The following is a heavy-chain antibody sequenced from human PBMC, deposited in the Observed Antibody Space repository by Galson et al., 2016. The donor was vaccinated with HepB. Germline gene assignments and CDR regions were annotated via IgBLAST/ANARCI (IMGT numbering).Heavy chain of an antibody. V-gene: IGHV3-23*01. D-gene: IGHD1-26*01. CDR1: GFTFSPYA. CDR3: VRTVSVGARPGRHHDH. J-gene: IGHJ4*02. Sequence: CLRLSCAASGFTFSPYAMSWVRQAPGQGLEWVSIISSGAYKTYYADSVKGRFTISRDDSKDSLYLQMNSLRPDDTAVYYCVRTVSVGARPGRHHDHWGQGTVVTVSS. CDR2: ISSGAYKT.